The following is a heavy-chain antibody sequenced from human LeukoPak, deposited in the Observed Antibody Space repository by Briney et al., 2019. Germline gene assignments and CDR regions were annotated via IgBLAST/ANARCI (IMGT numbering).Heavy chain of an antibody. J-gene: IGHJ4*02. D-gene: IGHD3-22*01. CDR1: GASFSTYY. CDR2: INHSGST. V-gene: IGHV4-34*01. Sequence: SETLSLTCTVSGASFSTYYWSWIRQPPGKGLEWIGEINHSGSTNYNPSLKSRVTISVDTSQNQFSLKLTAVTAADTAVYYGARHNRRQRTYYYDSSGSSYFDYWGQGTLVTVSS. CDR3: ARHNRRQRTYYYDSSGSSYFDY.